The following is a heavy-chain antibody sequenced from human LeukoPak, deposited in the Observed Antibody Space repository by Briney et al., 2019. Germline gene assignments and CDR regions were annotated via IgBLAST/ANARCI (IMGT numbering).Heavy chain of an antibody. Sequence: GASVKVSCKASGYTFTSYAMHWVRQAPGQRLEWMGWINAGNGNTKYSQKFQGRVTMTTDTSTSTAYMELMSLRSDDTAVYYCARCPVVPAAESDYWGQGTLVTVSS. V-gene: IGHV1-3*01. CDR3: ARCPVVPAAESDY. J-gene: IGHJ4*02. CDR2: INAGNGNT. D-gene: IGHD2-2*01. CDR1: GYTFTSYA.